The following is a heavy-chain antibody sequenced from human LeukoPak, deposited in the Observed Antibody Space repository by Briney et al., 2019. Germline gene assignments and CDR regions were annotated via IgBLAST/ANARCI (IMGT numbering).Heavy chain of an antibody. J-gene: IGHJ5*02. D-gene: IGHD6-13*01. Sequence: PSETLSLTCSVSGVSISSSSNYWGWIRQPPGKGLEWNGSIYYSGDTYYNPSLRSRVIISVDTSKNQFSLKLTSVTAADTAVYFCARSSAAEGPTHNWFGPWGQGTLVTVPS. V-gene: IGHV4-39*01. CDR3: ARSSAAEGPTHNWFGP. CDR1: GVSISSSSNY. CDR2: IYYSGDT.